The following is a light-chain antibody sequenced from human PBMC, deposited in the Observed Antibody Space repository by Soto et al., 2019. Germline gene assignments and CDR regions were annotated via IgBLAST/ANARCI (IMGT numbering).Light chain of an antibody. CDR1: HGISSY. CDR3: QKLNSYPRRFT. V-gene: IGKV1-9*01. CDR2: AAS. Sequence: DIQLTQSPSFLSASVGDRVTITCRASHGISSYLAWYQQKPGKAPKLLIYAASTLQSGVPSRFSGSGSGTEFTLTISSLQPEDFATYYCQKLNSYPRRFTLGPGTKVDIK. J-gene: IGKJ3*01.